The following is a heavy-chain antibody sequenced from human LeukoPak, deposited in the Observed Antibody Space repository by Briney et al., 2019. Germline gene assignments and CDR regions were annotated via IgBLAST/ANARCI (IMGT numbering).Heavy chain of an antibody. CDR2: IRYDSSKR. V-gene: IGHV3-33*08. Sequence: GGSLRLSCAASGFSFSNYGMNWVRQAPGKGLEWVADIRYDSSKRHYVDSVKGRFTISRDNAKNSLYLQMNSLRAEDTAVYYCAREGQLWRHFDYWGQGTLVTVSS. D-gene: IGHD5-18*01. J-gene: IGHJ4*02. CDR1: GFSFSNYG. CDR3: AREGQLWRHFDY.